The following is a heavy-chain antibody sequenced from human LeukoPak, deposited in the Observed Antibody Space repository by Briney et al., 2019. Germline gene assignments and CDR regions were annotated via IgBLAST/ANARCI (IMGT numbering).Heavy chain of an antibody. CDR1: GFTFSSYE. CDR3: AKNGDRGAYCTGGTCYPYFYYYMDV. D-gene: IGHD2-15*01. V-gene: IGHV3-48*03. Sequence: GGSLRLSCAASGFTFSSYEMNWVRQAPGKGLEWVSYISSSGSTIYYADSVKGRFTISRDNSKNALYLQMNSLRAEDTAIYYCAKNGDRGAYCTGGTCYPYFYYYMDVWGKGTTVTI. J-gene: IGHJ6*03. CDR2: ISSSGSTI.